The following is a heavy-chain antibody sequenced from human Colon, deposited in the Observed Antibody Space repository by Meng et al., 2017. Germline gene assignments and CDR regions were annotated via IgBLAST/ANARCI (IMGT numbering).Heavy chain of an antibody. J-gene: IGHJ4*02. CDR3: ASFPPPGKQWLVTDY. CDR1: CGSISSRNW. CDR2: IYHSGST. D-gene: IGHD6-19*01. Sequence: QGQRRGAGPGLVEPSGTRSLTGAGACGSISSRNWWSWVRQPPGKGLEWIGEIYHSGSTNYNPSLKSRVTISVDKSKNQFSLKLSSVTAADTAVYYCASFPPPGKQWLVTDYWGQGTLVTVSS. V-gene: IGHV4-4*02.